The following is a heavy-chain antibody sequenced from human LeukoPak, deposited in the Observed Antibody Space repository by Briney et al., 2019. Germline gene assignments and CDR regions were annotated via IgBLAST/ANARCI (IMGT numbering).Heavy chain of an antibody. D-gene: IGHD6-13*01. V-gene: IGHV4-31*03. J-gene: IGHJ4*02. CDR1: GGSVSSGSYY. CDR2: IYYSGST. Sequence: SETLSLTCTVSGGSVSSGSYYWSWIRQPPGKGLEWIGYIYYSGSTYYNPSLKSRVTISVDTSKNQFSLKLSSVTAADTAVYYCAAEDRIAAAGTFDYWGQGTLVTVSS. CDR3: AAEDRIAAAGTFDY.